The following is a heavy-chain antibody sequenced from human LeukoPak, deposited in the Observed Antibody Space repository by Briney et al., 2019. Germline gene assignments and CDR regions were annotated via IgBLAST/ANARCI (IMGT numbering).Heavy chain of an antibody. CDR1: GGSISSSPYY. Sequence: PSETLSLTCTVSGGSISSSPYYWGWIRQPPGKGLEWTGTIYYRGSTYSNPSLNSRVTISFDTSKNQFSLRLRSVTAADTALYYCARHYLSDGILSTFDPWGQGTLVTVSS. CDR3: ARHYLSDGILSTFDP. CDR2: IYYRGST. J-gene: IGHJ5*02. V-gene: IGHV4-39*01. D-gene: IGHD2-2*01.